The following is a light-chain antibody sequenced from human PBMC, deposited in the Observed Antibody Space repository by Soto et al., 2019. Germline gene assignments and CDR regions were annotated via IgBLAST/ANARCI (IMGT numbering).Light chain of an antibody. Sequence: QSVLTQPPSVSGAPGQRVTISCTGSSSNIGAGYDVHWYQQLPGTAPKLLIYGNSNRPSGVPDRFSGSKSGTSASLAITGLQAEDEAAYYCRSYDSSRSGFVVFGGGTKLTVL. CDR3: RSYDSSRSGFVV. CDR1: SSNIGAGYD. V-gene: IGLV1-40*01. CDR2: GNS. J-gene: IGLJ2*01.